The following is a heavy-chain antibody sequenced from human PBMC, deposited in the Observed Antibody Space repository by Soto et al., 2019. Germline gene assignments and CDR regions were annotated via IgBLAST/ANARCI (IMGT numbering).Heavy chain of an antibody. CDR1: EGYFGGYY. Sequence: LEMKRLSCAVYEGYFGGYYGSLIRQPPEKGLEWIGEINHSGSTNYNPSLKSRVTISVDTSKNQFSLKLSSVTAADTAVYYCARDGVRYFDWLLYRGRNWFDPCGQGNLVTGSS. CDR3: ARDGVRYFDWLLYRGRNWFDP. D-gene: IGHD3-9*01. CDR2: INHSGST. V-gene: IGHV4-34*01. J-gene: IGHJ5*02.